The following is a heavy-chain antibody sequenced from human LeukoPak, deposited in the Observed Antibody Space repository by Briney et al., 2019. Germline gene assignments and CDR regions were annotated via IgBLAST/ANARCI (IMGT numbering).Heavy chain of an antibody. CDR2: IHHSGST. CDR3: ARTSSSGLVGGYYFDY. Sequence: PSETLSLTCTVSGYFISSGYYWGWIRQPPGKGLQWIGSIHHSGSTYCNPSLKSRVTISVDTSKNQFSLKLSSVTAADTAVYYCARTSSSGLVGGYYFDYWGQGTLVTVSS. D-gene: IGHD6-19*01. V-gene: IGHV4-38-2*02. J-gene: IGHJ4*02. CDR1: GYFISSGYY.